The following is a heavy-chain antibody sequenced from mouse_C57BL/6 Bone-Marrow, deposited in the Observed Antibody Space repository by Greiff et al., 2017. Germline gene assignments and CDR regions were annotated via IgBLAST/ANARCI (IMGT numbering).Heavy chain of an antibody. D-gene: IGHD4-1*01. J-gene: IGHJ4*01. Sequence: VQLQQPGAELVKPGASVKLSCKASGYTFTSYWMPWVKQRPGQGLEWVGMIHPNSGSTNYNEKFKSKATLTVDKSSSTAYMQLSSLTSEDSAVYYCARRGLSTGTHYAMDYWGQGTSVTVSS. V-gene: IGHV1-64*01. CDR3: ARRGLSTGTHYAMDY. CDR2: IHPNSGST. CDR1: GYTFTSYW.